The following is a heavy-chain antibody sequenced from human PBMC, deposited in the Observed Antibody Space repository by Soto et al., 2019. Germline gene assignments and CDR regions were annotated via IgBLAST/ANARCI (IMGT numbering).Heavy chain of an antibody. D-gene: IGHD3-10*01. CDR2: IYYSGST. Sequence: SETLSLTCTVSGGSISSGDYYWSWIRQPPGKGLEWIGYIYYSGSTYYNPSLKSRVTISVDTSKNQFSLKLSSVTAADTAVYYCAREDYGPGSSYYYYGMDVWGQGTTVTVSS. CDR1: GGSISSGDYY. V-gene: IGHV4-30-4*01. J-gene: IGHJ6*02. CDR3: AREDYGPGSSYYYYGMDV.